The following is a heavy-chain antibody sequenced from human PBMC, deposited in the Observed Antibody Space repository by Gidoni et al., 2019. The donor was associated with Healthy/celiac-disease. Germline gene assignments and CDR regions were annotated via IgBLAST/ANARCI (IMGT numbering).Heavy chain of an antibody. CDR2: INHSGST. CDR1: GGSFSGYY. Sequence: QVQLQQWGAGLLKPSETLSLTCAVYGGSFSGYYWSWIRQPPGKGLEWIGEINHSGSTNYNPSLKSRVTISVDTSKNQFSLKLSSVTAADTAVYYCARGRATVSSSPGGFDPWGQGTLVTVSS. V-gene: IGHV4-34*01. CDR3: ARGRATVSSSPGGFDP. J-gene: IGHJ5*02. D-gene: IGHD6-6*01.